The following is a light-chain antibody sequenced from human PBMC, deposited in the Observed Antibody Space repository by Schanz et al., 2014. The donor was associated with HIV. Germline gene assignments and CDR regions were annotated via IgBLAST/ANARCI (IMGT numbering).Light chain of an antibody. CDR2: EVT. J-gene: IGLJ3*02. CDR3: CSFAGTIWV. V-gene: IGLV2-8*01. CDR1: SSDVGDYNY. Sequence: QSALTQPPSASGSPGQSVTISCTGTSSDVGDYNYVSWYQQHPGKAPKLMIYEVTKRPSGVSNRFSGSKSGNTASLTISGLQADDEADYYCCSFAGTIWVFGGGTKLTVL.